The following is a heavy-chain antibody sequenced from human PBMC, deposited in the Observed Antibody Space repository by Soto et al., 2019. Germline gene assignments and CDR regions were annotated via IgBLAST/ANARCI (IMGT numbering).Heavy chain of an antibody. V-gene: IGHV4-34*01. CDR3: ARSMNDHNHHHCGFDS. J-gene: IGHJ5*01. Sequence: PSETLSLTCAVYGGSFNPYHWSFIRQPPGKRLEWIGEIDHTGRTNYNPSVKGRVTMSVDTSKNQFSLNLRSVTAADTAVYFCARSMNDHNHHHCGFDSWGQVTLVTVSS. CDR1: GGSFNPYH. D-gene: IGHD1-1*01. CDR2: IDHTGRT.